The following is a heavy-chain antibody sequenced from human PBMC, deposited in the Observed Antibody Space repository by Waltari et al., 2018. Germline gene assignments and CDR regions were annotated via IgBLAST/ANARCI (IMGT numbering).Heavy chain of an antibody. D-gene: IGHD1-1*01. CDR3: SGGEVTGTDF. J-gene: IGHJ4*02. CDR2: IRRQPFNYAT. V-gene: IGHV3-73*01. Sequence: EVQVVESGGGLVQPGGSVKLPCATSGFSFSGSTIHWVRQTSGGGLEWVGRIRRQPFNYATAYSESVKGRFTISRDDSKNTAYLQMNNLMTEDTAVYYCSGGEVTGTDFWGQGTLVTVSS. CDR1: GFSFSGST.